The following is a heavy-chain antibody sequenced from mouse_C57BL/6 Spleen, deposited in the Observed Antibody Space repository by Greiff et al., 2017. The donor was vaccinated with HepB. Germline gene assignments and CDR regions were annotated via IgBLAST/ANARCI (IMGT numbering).Heavy chain of an antibody. J-gene: IGHJ2*01. CDR2: ISYDGSN. Sequence: EVQLQESGPGLVKPSQSLSLTCSVTGYSITSGYYWNWIRQFPGNKLEWMGYISYDGSNNYNPSLKNRISITRDTSKNQFFLKLNSVTTEDTATYYCAREGGDGYGYWGQGTTLTVSS. V-gene: IGHV3-6*01. CDR3: AREGGDGYGY. D-gene: IGHD2-2*01. CDR1: GYSITSGYY.